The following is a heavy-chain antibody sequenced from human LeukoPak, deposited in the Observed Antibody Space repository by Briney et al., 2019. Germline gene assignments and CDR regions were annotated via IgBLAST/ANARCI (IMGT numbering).Heavy chain of an antibody. D-gene: IGHD6-13*01. CDR3: ASPAAGTRIFDY. CDR2: IIPIFGTA. V-gene: IGHV1-69*13. Sequence: EASVKVSCKASGGTFSSYAISWVRQAPGRGLEWMGGIIPIFGTANYAQKFQGRVTITADESTSTAYMELSSLRSEDTAVYYCASPAAGTRIFDYWGQGTLVTVSS. J-gene: IGHJ4*02. CDR1: GGTFSSYA.